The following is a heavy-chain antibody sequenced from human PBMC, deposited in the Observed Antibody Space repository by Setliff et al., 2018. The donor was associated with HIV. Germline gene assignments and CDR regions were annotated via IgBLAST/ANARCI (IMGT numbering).Heavy chain of an antibody. Sequence: SVKVSCKASGGTFSTYAISWVRQAPGQGLEWMGGIIPIVGIANYAQTFQDGVTITADKSTSTAYMELSSLTSEDTAVYYCARSGTPWQLDRGGYYYYYYMAVWGKGTTVTVS. CDR2: IIPIVGIA. CDR3: ARSGTPWQLDRGGYYYYYYMAV. D-gene: IGHD6-6*01. CDR1: GGTFSTYA. J-gene: IGHJ6*03. V-gene: IGHV1-69*10.